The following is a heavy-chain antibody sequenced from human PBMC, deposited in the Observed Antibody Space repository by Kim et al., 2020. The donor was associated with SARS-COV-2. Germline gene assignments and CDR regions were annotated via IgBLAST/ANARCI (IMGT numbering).Heavy chain of an antibody. J-gene: IGHJ4*02. V-gene: IGHV3-30*18. D-gene: IGHD3-3*02. CDR3: AKDSHFWSGYYLPLLRVPFDY. Sequence: GGSLRLSCAASGFTFSSYGMHWVRQAPGKGLEWVAVISYDGSNKYYADSVKGRFTISRDNSKNTLYLQMNSLRAEDTAVYYCAKDSHFWSGYYLPLLRVPFDYWGQGTLVTVSS. CDR2: ISYDGSNK. CDR1: GFTFSSYG.